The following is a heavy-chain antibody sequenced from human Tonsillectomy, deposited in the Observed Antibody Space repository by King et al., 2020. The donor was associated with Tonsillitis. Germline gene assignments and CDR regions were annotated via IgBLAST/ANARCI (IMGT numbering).Heavy chain of an antibody. CDR1: GDSISRPTYY. CDR3: AVGWVQRRHGVFDI. V-gene: IGHV4-39*01. J-gene: IGHJ3*02. D-gene: IGHD1-26*01. CDR2: IHYYGST. Sequence: LQLQESGPGLLRPSETLSLTCFVSGDSISRPTYYWGWIRQPPGKGLEWIGSIHYYGSTHYDATLKSRVTISKDTSKNQFTLQLKSLTAADTAVYYCAVGWVQRRHGVFDIWGQGTMVKVSS.